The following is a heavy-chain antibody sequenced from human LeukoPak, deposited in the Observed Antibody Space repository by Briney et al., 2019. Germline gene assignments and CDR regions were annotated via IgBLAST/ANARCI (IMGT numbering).Heavy chain of an antibody. V-gene: IGHV3-23*01. Sequence: GGSLRLSCATSGLTFSRHGMSWVRQAPGRGLEWVSGISGSARNTYYVDSVKGRFTISRDNFNSILYLQMNSLRAEDTALYYCAKREGDNSGPFENWGQGTLVTVSS. CDR3: AKREGDNSGPFEN. CDR2: ISGSARNT. J-gene: IGHJ4*02. CDR1: GLTFSRHG. D-gene: IGHD4-23*01.